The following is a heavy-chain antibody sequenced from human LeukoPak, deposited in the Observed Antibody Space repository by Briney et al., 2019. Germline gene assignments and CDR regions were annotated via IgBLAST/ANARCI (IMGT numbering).Heavy chain of an antibody. D-gene: IGHD3-10*01. CDR3: ANTDVYGSGTEVDV. CDR2: ISSSSLSYI. J-gene: IGHJ6*04. V-gene: IGHV3-21*04. CDR1: GFTFNSYS. Sequence: GGSLRLSCAASGFTFNSYSMNWVRQAPGKGLEWVSSISSSSLSYIYYADSVKGRFTISRDNSKNTLYLQMNSLRAEDTAVYYCANTDVYGSGTEVDVWGKGTTVTVSS.